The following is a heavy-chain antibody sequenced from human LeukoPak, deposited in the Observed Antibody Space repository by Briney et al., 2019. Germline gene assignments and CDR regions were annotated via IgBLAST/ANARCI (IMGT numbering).Heavy chain of an antibody. J-gene: IGHJ4*02. CDR1: GFTFSSYG. D-gene: IGHD6-19*01. V-gene: IGHV3-33*01. CDR2: IWYDGSNK. CDR3: ARGGAYSSGWYYFDY. Sequence: GGSLRLSCAASGFTFSSYGMHWVRQAPGKGLEWVAVIWYDGSNKYYADSVKGRFTISRDNSKNTLYLQMNSLRAEDTAVYYCARGGAYSSGWYYFDYWGQGTLVTVSS.